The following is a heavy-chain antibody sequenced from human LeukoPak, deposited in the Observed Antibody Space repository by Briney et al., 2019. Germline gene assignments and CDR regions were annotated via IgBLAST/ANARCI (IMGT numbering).Heavy chain of an antibody. CDR1: GFTFSSYW. CDR2: IKQDGSEK. D-gene: IGHD6-13*01. CDR3: AKVYSSSWYSYDAFDI. Sequence: GGSLRLSCAASGFTFSSYWMSWVRQAPGKGLEWVANIKQDGSEKYYVDSVKGRFTISRDNSKNTLYLQMNSLRAEDTAVYYCAKVYSSSWYSYDAFDIWGQGTMVTVSS. V-gene: IGHV3-7*03. J-gene: IGHJ3*02.